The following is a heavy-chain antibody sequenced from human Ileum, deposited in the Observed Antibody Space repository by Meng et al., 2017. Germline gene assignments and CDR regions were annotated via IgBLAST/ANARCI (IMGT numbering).Heavy chain of an antibody. Sequence: QVHLVQPGAEVKKPGASVMVSCHAFGYTFTSYGISWVRQAPGQGLEWMGGISVYNGNTNYAQKFQGRVTMTADTSTSTAYMELRSLRSDDTAVYYCARDYSGTSYRFSDYWGQGTLVTVSS. D-gene: IGHD1-26*01. J-gene: IGHJ4*02. CDR1: GYTFTSYG. CDR3: ARDYSGTSYRFSDY. CDR2: ISVYNGNT. V-gene: IGHV1-18*01.